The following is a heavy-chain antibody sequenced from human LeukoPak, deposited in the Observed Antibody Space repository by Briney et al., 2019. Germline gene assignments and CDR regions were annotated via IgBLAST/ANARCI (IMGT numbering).Heavy chain of an antibody. J-gene: IGHJ4*02. CDR3: ARHIPALRWPSHFDY. V-gene: IGHV4-39*01. CDR2: IHFSGST. D-gene: IGHD4-23*01. Sequence: SETLSLTCTVSGGSISSNTYYWGWIRQFPGKGLEWIGSIHFSGSTHYNPSLKSRVSITVDTSKNQFSLMLSSVTAADTAVYYCARHIPALRWPSHFDYWGQGTLVTVSS. CDR1: GGSISSNTYY.